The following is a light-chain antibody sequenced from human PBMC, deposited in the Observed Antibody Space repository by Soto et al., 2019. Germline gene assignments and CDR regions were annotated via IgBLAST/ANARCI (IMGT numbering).Light chain of an antibody. Sequence: QSVLTQPASVSGSPGQSITISCTGTSSDVGGYNYVAWYHQHPGKAPKLMIFEVSNRPSGVSNRFSGSKSGNTASLTISGLQPEDEGTYYCSSYTNNSPLGIFGGGTKVTVL. CDR1: SSDVGGYNY. CDR3: SSYTNNSPLGI. CDR2: EVS. V-gene: IGLV2-14*01. J-gene: IGLJ2*01.